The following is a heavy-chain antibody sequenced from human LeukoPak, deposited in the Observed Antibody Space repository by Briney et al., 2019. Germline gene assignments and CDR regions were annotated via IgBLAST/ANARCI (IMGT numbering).Heavy chain of an antibody. V-gene: IGHV4-34*01. Sequence: SENLSLTCAVYGGSFSGYYWSWIRQPPGKGLEWIGEINHGGSTNYNPSLKSRITITVNTSKNQFSLKLSSVTAAATALYYCASWTSNYGPFSDYWGQGTLGTVPP. J-gene: IGHJ4*02. CDR3: ASWTSNYGPFSDY. CDR1: GGSFSGYY. CDR2: INHGGST. D-gene: IGHD4-11*01.